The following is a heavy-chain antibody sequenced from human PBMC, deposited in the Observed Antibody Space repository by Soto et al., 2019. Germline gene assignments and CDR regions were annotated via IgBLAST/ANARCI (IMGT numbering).Heavy chain of an antibody. CDR2: ISWDSAVI. J-gene: IGHJ4*02. CDR1: GFTFDDYA. CDR3: AKDRGSSSWDPIFDF. Sequence: EMELVESGGGFIEPGRSLRLSCAASGFTFDDYAIHWVRQAPGKGLEWVSGISWDSAVIDYAVSVKGRFTIGRDNARNSLYLHMNNLRPEDTALSFCAKDRGSSSWDPIFDFWGRGTLVTVSS. V-gene: IGHV3-9*01. D-gene: IGHD6-13*01.